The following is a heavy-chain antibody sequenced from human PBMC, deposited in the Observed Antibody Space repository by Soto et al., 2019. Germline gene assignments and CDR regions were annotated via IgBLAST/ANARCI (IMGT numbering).Heavy chain of an antibody. D-gene: IGHD3-16*01. Sequence: EVQLVESGGGLVKPGGSLRLSCAASGFTFSSYSMNWVRQAPGKGLEWVSSISSSSSYIYYADSVKGRFTISRDNAKNSLSLQMNSLRSDDTAVYNCAGPPTITFGEEYVQHWGQATLVTVSS. V-gene: IGHV3-21*01. CDR3: AGPPTITFGEEYVQH. J-gene: IGHJ1*01. CDR2: ISSSSSYI. CDR1: GFTFSSYS.